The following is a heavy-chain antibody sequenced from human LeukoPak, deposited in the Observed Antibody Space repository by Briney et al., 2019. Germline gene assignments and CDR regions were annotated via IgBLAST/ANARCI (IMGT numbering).Heavy chain of an antibody. Sequence: SETLSLTCAVYGGSFSGYYWSWIRQPPGKGLEWIGEINHSGSTNYNPSLKSRVTISVDTSKNQFSLKLSSVTAADTAVYYCARGTGGETDYWGQGTLVTVSS. CDR1: GGSFSGYY. CDR2: INHSGST. D-gene: IGHD2-15*01. CDR3: ARGTGGETDY. V-gene: IGHV4-34*01. J-gene: IGHJ4*02.